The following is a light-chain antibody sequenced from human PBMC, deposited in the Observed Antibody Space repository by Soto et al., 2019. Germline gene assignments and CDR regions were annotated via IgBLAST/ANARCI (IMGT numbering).Light chain of an antibody. V-gene: IGKV3-20*01. J-gene: IGKJ1*01. CDR3: QQYGSSPPT. Sequence: EIVLTQSPGTLSLSPGERAILSCRASQSVSTNYLAWYQQKPGQAPRLLIYGASSRATGIPDRFSGSGSGTDFTLTVTRLEPEDFAVYYCQQYGSSPPTFGQGNKVDIK. CDR1: QSVSTNY. CDR2: GAS.